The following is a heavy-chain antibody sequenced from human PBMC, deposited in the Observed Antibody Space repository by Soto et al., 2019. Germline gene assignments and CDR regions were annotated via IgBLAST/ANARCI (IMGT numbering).Heavy chain of an antibody. CDR1: GYRFTRYW. D-gene: IGHD3-3*01. V-gene: IGHV5-51*01. CDR2: IYPGDSDT. CDR3: ARHTGGEWLADY. J-gene: IGHJ4*02. Sequence: LGESLKISCTVSGYRFTRYWIGWVRQMPGKGLEWMGIIYPGDSDTRYSPSFQGQVTISADKSISTAYLQWSSLKASDTAMYYCARHTGGEWLADYWGQGTLVTVSS.